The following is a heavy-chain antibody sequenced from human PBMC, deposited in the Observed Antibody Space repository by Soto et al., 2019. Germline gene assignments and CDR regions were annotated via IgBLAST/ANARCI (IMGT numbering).Heavy chain of an antibody. Sequence: QVQLVESGGGLVKPGGSLRLSCAASAFSFSDFYMSWIRQAPGKGLEWISYISSSGSTIYYADSVKGRFTISRDNAKNSLYLQMNSLRAEDTAVYYCARDPLRLWFFDLWGLGTLVTVSP. CDR1: AFSFSDFY. CDR3: ARDPLRLWFFDL. CDR2: ISSSGSTI. D-gene: IGHD3-9*01. J-gene: IGHJ2*01. V-gene: IGHV3-11*01.